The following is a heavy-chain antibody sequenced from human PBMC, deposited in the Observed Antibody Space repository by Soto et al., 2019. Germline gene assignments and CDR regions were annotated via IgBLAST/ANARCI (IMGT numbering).Heavy chain of an antibody. CDR3: ARGYSSSWDNWFDP. J-gene: IGHJ5*02. D-gene: IGHD6-13*01. V-gene: IGHV4-38-2*01. CDR1: GYSIGSGYY. Sequence: SETLSLTCAVSGYSIGSGYYWGWIRQPPGKGLEWIGSIYHSGSTYYNPSLKSRVTISVDTSKNQFSLKLSSVTAADTAVYYCARGYSSSWDNWFDPWGQGXLVTVYS. CDR2: IYHSGST.